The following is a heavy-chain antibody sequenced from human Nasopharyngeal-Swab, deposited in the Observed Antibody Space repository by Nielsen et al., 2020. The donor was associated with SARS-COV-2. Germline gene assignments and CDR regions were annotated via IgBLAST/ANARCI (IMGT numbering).Heavy chain of an antibody. CDR3: ARDVRDRGMPYRNSKNGMDV. J-gene: IGHJ6*02. CDR2: IIPMLGIV. D-gene: IGHD3-10*01. V-gene: IGHV1-69*04. Sequence: KVSCKASGGTFSSHGISWVRQAPGQGLEWLGRIIPMLGIVTYAQKFQARATITADKSTSTAYLDLSGLRFEDTAVYYCARDVRDRGMPYRNSKNGMDVWGQGTPVTVSS. CDR1: GGTFSSHG.